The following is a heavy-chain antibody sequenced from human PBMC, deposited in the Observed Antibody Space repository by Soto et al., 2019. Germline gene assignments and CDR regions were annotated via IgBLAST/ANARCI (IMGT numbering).Heavy chain of an antibody. CDR3: ASRKSSPFLDY. V-gene: IGHV4-30-4*01. D-gene: IGHD3-10*01. CDR1: GGSISSGDYY. CDR2: IYYSGST. J-gene: IGHJ4*02. Sequence: SETLSLTCTVSGGSISSGDYYWSWIRQPPGKGLEWIGNIYYSGSTYYNPSPKSRVTISVDTSKNQFSLKLSSVTAADTAVYYCASRKSSPFLDYWGQGTPVTVSS.